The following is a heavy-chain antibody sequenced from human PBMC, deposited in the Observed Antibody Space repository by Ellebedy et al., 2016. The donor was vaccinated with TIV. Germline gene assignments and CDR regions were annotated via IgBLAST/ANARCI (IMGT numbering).Heavy chain of an antibody. Sequence: GGSLRLXCAASGFTFSSYSMSWVRQAPGKGLVWVSRINSDGSSTSYADSVKGRFTISRDNAKNTLYLQMNSLRAEDTAVYYCASTDYYGSGSSDWGQGTLVTVSS. CDR1: GFTFSSYS. J-gene: IGHJ4*02. CDR2: INSDGSST. D-gene: IGHD3-10*01. V-gene: IGHV3-74*01. CDR3: ASTDYYGSGSSD.